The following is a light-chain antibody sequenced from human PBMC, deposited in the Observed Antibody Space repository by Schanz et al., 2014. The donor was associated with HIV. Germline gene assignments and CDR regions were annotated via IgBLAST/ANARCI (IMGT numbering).Light chain of an antibody. Sequence: ETMMTQSPATLSVSPGERATLSCRASQSVNYNLAWFQQTPGQAPRLLIYGASSRATGIPDRFSGSGSGTDFTLTISRLEPEDFAVYYCQQYGSSFGPGTKVEIK. CDR1: QSVNYN. CDR3: QQYGSS. J-gene: IGKJ3*01. CDR2: GAS. V-gene: IGKV3-20*01.